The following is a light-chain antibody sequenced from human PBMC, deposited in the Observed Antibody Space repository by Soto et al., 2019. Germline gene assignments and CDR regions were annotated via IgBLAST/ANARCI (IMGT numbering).Light chain of an antibody. V-gene: IGKV1-12*01. J-gene: IGKJ5*01. CDR3: QQSYSTFIT. CDR1: QGISSW. CDR2: AAS. Sequence: DIQLTQSPSSVSASVGDTFTITCRASQGISSWLAWYQQKPGKDPKLLLYAASSLQSGVPSRFSGSGSGTDFTLTISSLQPEDFATYYCQQSYSTFITFGQGTRLEIK.